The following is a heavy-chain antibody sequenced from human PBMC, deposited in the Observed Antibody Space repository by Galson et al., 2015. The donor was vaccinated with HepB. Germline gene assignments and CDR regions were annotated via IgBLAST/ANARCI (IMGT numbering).Heavy chain of an antibody. CDR1: GFTFSNYD. V-gene: IGHV3-23*01. Sequence: SLRLSCAASGFTFSNYDMSWVRQAPGKGLEWVSAISGSGGSTYYADSVKGRFTISRDNSKNTLYLQMNSLSAEDTAVYYCAKGSVVAGTWRAPEIHYCCPLTLCT. CDR2: ISGSGGST. D-gene: IGHD2-15*01. J-gene: IGHJ4*02. CDR3: AKGSVVAGTWRAPEIHY.